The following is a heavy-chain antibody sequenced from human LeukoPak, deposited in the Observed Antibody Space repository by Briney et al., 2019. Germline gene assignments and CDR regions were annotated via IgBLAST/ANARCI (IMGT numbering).Heavy chain of an antibody. CDR3: AARRAYYFDY. V-gene: IGHV4-59*01. CDR2: IYYTGST. Sequence: PSETLSLTCTVSVDSISNYYWSWIRQPPGKGLEWIGYIYYTGSTNYNPSFKSRVTISVDTSKNQFSLKLSSVTAADMAVYYCAARRAYYFDYWGQGTLVTVSS. CDR1: VDSISNYY. J-gene: IGHJ4*02.